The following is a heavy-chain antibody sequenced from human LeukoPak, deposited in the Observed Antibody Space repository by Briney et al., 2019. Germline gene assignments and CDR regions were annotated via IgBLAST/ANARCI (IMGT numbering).Heavy chain of an antibody. CDR3: AREVGGSSSWYRAGELDY. V-gene: IGHV4-39*07. Sequence: SETLSLTCTVSGGSISSSSYYWGWIRQPPGKGLEWIGSIYYSGSTYYNPSLKSRVTISVDTSKNQFSLKLSSVTAADTAVYYCAREVGGSSSWYRAGELDYWGQGTLVTVSS. D-gene: IGHD6-13*01. CDR2: IYYSGST. CDR1: GGSISSSSYY. J-gene: IGHJ4*02.